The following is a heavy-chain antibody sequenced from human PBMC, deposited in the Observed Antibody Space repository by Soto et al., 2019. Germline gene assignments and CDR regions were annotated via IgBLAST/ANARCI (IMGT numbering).Heavy chain of an antibody. Sequence: EVQLVESGGGLIQPGGSLRLSCAASGFTVSGNYMSWVRQAPGKGLEWVALIYSGGNTYYADYVKGRFTISRDNSRNTMYLQMNSLRAEDTVVYYCARGLYFYDNSGYLPFDYWGQGNLVTVSS. D-gene: IGHD3-22*01. CDR1: GFTVSGNY. CDR3: ARGLYFYDNSGYLPFDY. J-gene: IGHJ4*02. V-gene: IGHV3-53*01. CDR2: IYSGGNT.